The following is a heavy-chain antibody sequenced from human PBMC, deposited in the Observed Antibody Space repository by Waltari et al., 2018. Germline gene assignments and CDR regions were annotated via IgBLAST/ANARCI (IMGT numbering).Heavy chain of an antibody. J-gene: IGHJ6*02. V-gene: IGHV3-74*01. CDR3: ARGYYYDYYYGIDV. D-gene: IGHD3-22*01. CDR2: INSDGGST. CDR1: GFTFSTDW. Sequence: EVQLVESGGGLVQPGGSLRLSCAASGFTFSTDWMHWVRQPPGKGLVWVSRINSDGGSTTYADSVKGRFTISRDNAKNTLYLQMNSLRAEDTAMYYCARGYYYDYYYGIDVWGQGTTVTVSS.